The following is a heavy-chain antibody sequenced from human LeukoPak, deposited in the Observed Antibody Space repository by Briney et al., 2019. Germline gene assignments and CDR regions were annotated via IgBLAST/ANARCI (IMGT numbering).Heavy chain of an antibody. CDR2: INWDSGYI. V-gene: IGHV3-9*01. Sequence: GRSLRLSCAASGFTFEGCAMHWVRQAPGKGPEWVSSINWDSGYIEYADSVRGRFTISRDNAKNSLYLQMNSLKAGDTALYYCAREGSVCSNGICRYFDFWGQGTLVTVSS. D-gene: IGHD2-8*01. CDR1: GFTFEGCA. J-gene: IGHJ4*02. CDR3: AREGSVCSNGICRYFDF.